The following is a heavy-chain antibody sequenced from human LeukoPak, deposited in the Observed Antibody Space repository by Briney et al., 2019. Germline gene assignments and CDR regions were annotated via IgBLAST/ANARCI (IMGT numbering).Heavy chain of an antibody. CDR2: INQDGTEK. CDR3: AKVAKYYYGPETYYFFEQ. V-gene: IGHV3-7*01. CDR1: GFTFSSHA. Sequence: QPGGSLRLSCAASGFTFSSHAMHWVRQAPGKGLEWVANINQDGTEKYYVDSVKGRFTISRDYAKNSLYLQMNSLRVEDTAVYYCAKVAKYYYGPETYYFFEQWGQGTPVTASS. D-gene: IGHD3-10*01. J-gene: IGHJ4*02.